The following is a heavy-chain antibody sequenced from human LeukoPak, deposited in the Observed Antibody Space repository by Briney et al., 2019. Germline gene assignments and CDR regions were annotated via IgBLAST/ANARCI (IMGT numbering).Heavy chain of an antibody. Sequence: SETLSLTCTVSGGSISSYYWSWIRQPPGKGLEWIGYVYYNGITNYNPSLKSRVTISVDASQNQFSLKLSSVTAADTAVYYCARDQSGYYRYWGQGTLVTVSS. CDR2: VYYNGIT. CDR3: ARDQSGYYRY. V-gene: IGHV4-59*01. J-gene: IGHJ4*02. CDR1: GGSISSYY. D-gene: IGHD3-22*01.